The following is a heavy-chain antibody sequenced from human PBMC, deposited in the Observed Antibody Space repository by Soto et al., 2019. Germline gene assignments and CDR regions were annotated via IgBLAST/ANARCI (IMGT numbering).Heavy chain of an antibody. D-gene: IGHD3-3*01. CDR3: ARETYYDFWSGPYYGKDV. CDR2: ISYDGSNK. Sequence: QVQLVESGGGVVQPGRSLRLSCAASGFPFSSYAMHWVRQAPGKGLEWVAVISYDGSNKYYADSVKGRFTISRDNSKNTLYLQMNSLRAEDTAVYYCARETYYDFWSGPYYGKDVWGQGTTVTVSS. J-gene: IGHJ6*02. V-gene: IGHV3-30-3*01. CDR1: GFPFSSYA.